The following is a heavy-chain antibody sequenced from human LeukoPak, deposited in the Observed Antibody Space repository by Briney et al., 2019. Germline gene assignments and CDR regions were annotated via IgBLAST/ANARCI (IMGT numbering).Heavy chain of an antibody. D-gene: IGHD3-22*01. J-gene: IGHJ5*02. Sequence: PGGSLRLSCVASGFNFTNAWMSWVRQAPGKGLEWVGRIKRKTDGGTTDYAAPVKGRFTISRDDSKNTLFLQMNSLKTEDTAVYYCTTGAMIVSWGQVTLVTVSS. CDR3: TTGAMIVS. CDR2: IKRKTDGGTT. V-gene: IGHV3-15*01. CDR1: GFNFTNAW.